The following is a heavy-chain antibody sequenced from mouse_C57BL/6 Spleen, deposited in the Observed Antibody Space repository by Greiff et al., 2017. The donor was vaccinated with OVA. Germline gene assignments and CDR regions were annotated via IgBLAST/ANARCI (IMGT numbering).Heavy chain of an antibody. CDR1: GYTFTDYY. J-gene: IGHJ4*01. CDR3: ARYPYGYDFAMDY. D-gene: IGHD2-2*01. Sequence: EVQLQQSGPVLVKPGASVKMSCKASGYTFTDYYMNWVKQSHGKSLEWIGVINPYNGGTSYNQKFKGTATLTVDKSSSTAYMELNSLTSEDSAVYYCARYPYGYDFAMDYWGQGTSVTVSS. V-gene: IGHV1-19*01. CDR2: INPYNGGT.